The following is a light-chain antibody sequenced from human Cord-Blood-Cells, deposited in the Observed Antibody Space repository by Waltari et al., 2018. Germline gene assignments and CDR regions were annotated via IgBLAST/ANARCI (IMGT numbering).Light chain of an antibody. CDR1: QSVSSY. Sequence: EIVLTQSPATLSLSPGERATLSCRASQSVSSYLAWYQQKPGQAPRLLIYDASNRATGIPARFSGSRSGTYFTLTISILEPEDFAVYYCQQRSNWPRTFGPGTKVDIK. J-gene: IGKJ3*01. CDR2: DAS. CDR3: QQRSNWPRT. V-gene: IGKV3-11*01.